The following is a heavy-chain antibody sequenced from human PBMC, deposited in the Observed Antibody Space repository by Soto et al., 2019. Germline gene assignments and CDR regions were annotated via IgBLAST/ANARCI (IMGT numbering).Heavy chain of an antibody. CDR1: GFTFSSYG. Sequence: GGSLRLSCAASGFTFSSYGMHWVRQAPGKGLEWVAVIWYDGSNKYYADSVKGRFTISRDNSKNTLYLQMNSLRAEDTAVYYCARDQYMVRGVMHLYYYYGMDVWGQGTTVTVSS. V-gene: IGHV3-33*01. CDR3: ARDQYMVRGVMHLYYYYGMDV. J-gene: IGHJ6*02. D-gene: IGHD3-10*01. CDR2: IWYDGSNK.